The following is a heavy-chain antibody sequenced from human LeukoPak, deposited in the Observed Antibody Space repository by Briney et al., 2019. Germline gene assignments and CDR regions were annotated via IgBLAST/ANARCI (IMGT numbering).Heavy chain of an antibody. CDR3: AKDWEYCSGGSCYSGGPIDY. V-gene: IGHV3-48*03. CDR1: GFTFSSYE. J-gene: IGHJ4*02. Sequence: GGSLRLSCAASGFTFSSYEMNWVRQAPGKGLEWVSYISSSGSTIYYADSVKGRFTISRDNAKNSLYLQMNSLRAEDTAVYYCAKDWEYCSGGSCYSGGPIDYWGQGTLVTVSS. D-gene: IGHD2-15*01. CDR2: ISSSGSTI.